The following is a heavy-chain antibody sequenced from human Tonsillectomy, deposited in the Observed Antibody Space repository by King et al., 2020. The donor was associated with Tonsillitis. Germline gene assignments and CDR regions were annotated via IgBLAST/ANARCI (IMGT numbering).Heavy chain of an antibody. V-gene: IGHV3-23*03. Sequence: VQLVESGGGFVQPGGSLRLSCAASGFTFSSTAMSWVRQAPGKGLECVSVIYGGGINTYYADSVKGRFSISRDNSKNTLYVQMSSLRAEDTAIYYCAKITGAIDGPFDSWGQGTLVTVSS. CDR3: AKITGAIDGPFDS. J-gene: IGHJ4*02. D-gene: IGHD1-14*01. CDR2: IYGGGINT. CDR1: GFTFSSTA.